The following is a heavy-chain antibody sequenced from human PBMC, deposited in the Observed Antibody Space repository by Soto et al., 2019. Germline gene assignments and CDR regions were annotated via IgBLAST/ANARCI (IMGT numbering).Heavy chain of an antibody. V-gene: IGHV1-69*01. CDR3: ARSQGSSTSLELYYYYYYGMDV. Sequence: QVQLVQSGAEVKKPGSSVKVSCKASGGTFGSYAISWVRQAPGQGLEWMGGIIPITGTANYAQKFQGRVTIAADESTSTAYMELSILRSEDTAVYYCARSQGSSTSLELYYYYYYGMDVWGQGTTVTVSS. J-gene: IGHJ6*02. CDR1: GGTFGSYA. D-gene: IGHD2-2*01. CDR2: IIPITGTA.